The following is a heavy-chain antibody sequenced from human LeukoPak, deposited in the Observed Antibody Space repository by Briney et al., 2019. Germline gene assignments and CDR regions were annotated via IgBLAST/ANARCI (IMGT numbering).Heavy chain of an antibody. CDR3: ARARYSSSWACDY. D-gene: IGHD6-13*01. CDR2: IKLDGSEK. CDR1: GFTFGKYW. Sequence: GGSLRLSCVASGFTFGKYWMSWVRQAPGKGLEWVANIKLDGSEKNYVDSVKGRFTISRDNTKNSLYLQMNSLRVEDTAVYYCARARYSSSWACDYWGQGTLVTVSS. J-gene: IGHJ4*02. V-gene: IGHV3-7*03.